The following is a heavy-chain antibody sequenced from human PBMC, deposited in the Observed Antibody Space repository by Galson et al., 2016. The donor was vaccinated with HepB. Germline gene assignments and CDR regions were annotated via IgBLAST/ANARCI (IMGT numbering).Heavy chain of an antibody. CDR2: TNNANGNT. CDR3: ARDGGSCYHVDH. J-gene: IGHJ5*02. D-gene: IGHD2-15*01. CDR1: GYTFTSYA. Sequence: SVKVSCKASGYTFTSYAIHWVRQAPGQRLEWMGWTNNANGNTEYSQSFQGRVTFTRDTSASTAYMELSSLRSEDTAVYYCARDGGSCYHVDHWGQGTLVTVSS. V-gene: IGHV1-3*04.